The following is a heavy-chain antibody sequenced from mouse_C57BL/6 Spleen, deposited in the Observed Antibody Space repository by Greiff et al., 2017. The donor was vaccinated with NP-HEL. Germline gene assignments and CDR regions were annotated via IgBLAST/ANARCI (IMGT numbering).Heavy chain of an antibody. CDR3: ARERDATVVEGYFDV. CDR2: ISDGGSYT. J-gene: IGHJ1*03. Sequence: EVQLVESGGGLVKPGGSLKLSCAASGFTFSSYAMSWVRQTPEKRLEWVATISDGGSYTYYPDNVKGRFTISRDNAKNNLYLQMSHLKSEDTAMYYCARERDATVVEGYFDVWGTGTTVTVSS. D-gene: IGHD1-1*01. CDR1: GFTFSSYA. V-gene: IGHV5-4*01.